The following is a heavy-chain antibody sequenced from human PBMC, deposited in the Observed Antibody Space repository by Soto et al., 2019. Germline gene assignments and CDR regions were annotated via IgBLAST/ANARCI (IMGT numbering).Heavy chain of an antibody. CDR3: ARGPAITNRYGMDV. D-gene: IGHD2-2*01. CDR2: IYYTGTT. J-gene: IGHJ6*02. V-gene: IGHV4-59*01. Sequence: KPSETLSLTCTVSGDSISGSYWAWIRQSPGKGLEWIGYIYYTGTTNYNPSLQSRVTISLDTSRKQFSLKLTSVTAADTAVYYCARGPAITNRYGMDVWGQGTTVTVSS. CDR1: GDSISGSY.